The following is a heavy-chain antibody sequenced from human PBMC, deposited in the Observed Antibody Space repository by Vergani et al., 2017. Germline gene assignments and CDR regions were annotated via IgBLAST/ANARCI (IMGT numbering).Heavy chain of an antibody. CDR3: ARDRVGMVPYYYYYYMDV. CDR1: GGSISSSSHF. CDR2: IYYSGST. J-gene: IGHJ6*03. D-gene: IGHD5-24*01. V-gene: IGHV4-39*02. Sequence: QLQLHKSGPGLVKPSETLSLTCTLSGGSISSSSHFWGWLRQTPGKGLEWIGSIYYSGSTYYNPSLKSRVSISVDTSKNQFSLKLSSVTAADSAVYYCARDRVGMVPYYYYYYMDVWGKGTTVTVSS.